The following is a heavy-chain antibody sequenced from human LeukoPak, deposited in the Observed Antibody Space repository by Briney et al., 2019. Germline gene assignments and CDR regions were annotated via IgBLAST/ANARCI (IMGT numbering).Heavy chain of an antibody. V-gene: IGHV3-23*01. CDR2: IRNSGGTT. D-gene: IGHD6-19*01. Sequence: GGSLRLSCVASGFTFSSYAMSWVRQAPGKGLEWVSMIRNSGGTTDYADSVKGRFTISRDTSRNTVYLQMNSLRAEDTAVYYCARGGTRIAVAGPLDYWGQGTLVTVSS. J-gene: IGHJ4*02. CDR3: ARGGTRIAVAGPLDY. CDR1: GFTFSSYA.